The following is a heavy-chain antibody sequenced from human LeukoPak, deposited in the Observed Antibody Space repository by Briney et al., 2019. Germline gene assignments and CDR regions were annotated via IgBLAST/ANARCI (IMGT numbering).Heavy chain of an antibody. CDR3: ARGQRGYFDY. D-gene: IGHD1-1*01. J-gene: IGHJ4*02. V-gene: IGHV4-59*01. Sequence: PSETLSLTCNVPGGSISSYNWSWIRRPPGKGLEWIGYIYYSGSTNYNPSLKSRVTISVDTSKNQLSLKLSSVTAADTAVYYCARGQRGYFDYWGQGTLVTVSS. CDR2: IYYSGST. CDR1: GGSISSYN.